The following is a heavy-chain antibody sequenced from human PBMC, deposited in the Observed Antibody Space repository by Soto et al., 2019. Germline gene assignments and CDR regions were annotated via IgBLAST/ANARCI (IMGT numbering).Heavy chain of an antibody. CDR2: VSYSSSYI. V-gene: IGHV3-48*01. Sequence: VQLVESGGRLVPPGGSLRLSCAASGFTFSTYSMNWVRQAPGKGLEWVSYVSYSSSYIYYADSVNGRFTISRDNAKNSLYLQMNSLSAADTAVYYGARDILSESYIPDFWGQGTLVTVSS. D-gene: IGHD3-10*01. CDR1: GFTFSTYS. J-gene: IGHJ4*02. CDR3: ARDILSESYIPDF.